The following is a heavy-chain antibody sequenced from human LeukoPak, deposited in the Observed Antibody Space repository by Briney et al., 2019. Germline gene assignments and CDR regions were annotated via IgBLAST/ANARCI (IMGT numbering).Heavy chain of an antibody. CDR2: IKQDGSEK. J-gene: IGHJ4*02. D-gene: IGHD6-19*01. CDR1: GFIFSSYW. V-gene: IGHV3-7*01. Sequence: GGSLRLSCAASGFIFSSYWMSWVRQAPGKGLEWVANIKQDGSEKYYVDSVKGRFTISRDNSKNTLYLQMNSLRAEDTAVYYCAKDRPHSSGWPSYFDYWGRGTLVAVSS. CDR3: AKDRPHSSGWPSYFDY.